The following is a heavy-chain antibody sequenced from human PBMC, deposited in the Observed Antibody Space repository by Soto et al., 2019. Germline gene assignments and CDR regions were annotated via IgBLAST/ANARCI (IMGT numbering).Heavy chain of an antibody. D-gene: IGHD3-22*01. CDR2: IYTLGER. J-gene: IGHJ5*02. CDR1: GCSVSTYY. V-gene: IGHV4-59*02. Sequence: SETLSLTGSVSGCSVSTYYWLWLRQPPGKGLGWLGYIYTLGERAYHPTLKSRAPLSIDTSQKQFSLKLSSVTAADTAVYYCARGGGLRNYDGSGYYTEWLDPWGRGTLVTVSS. CDR3: ARGGGLRNYDGSGYYTEWLDP.